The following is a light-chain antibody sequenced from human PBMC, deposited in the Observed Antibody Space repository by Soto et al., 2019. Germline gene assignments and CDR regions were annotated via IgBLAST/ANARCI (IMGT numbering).Light chain of an antibody. CDR3: QQYGSSPYT. Sequence: EIVLTQSPGTLSLSPGERASLSCRASQSVSSSYLAWYQQKPGQAPRLLIYGASIRANDIPDRFSGSGSGTDFTLTISRREPEDFAVYYCQQYGSSPYTFGQGTKLEIK. V-gene: IGKV3-20*01. J-gene: IGKJ2*01. CDR2: GAS. CDR1: QSVSSSY.